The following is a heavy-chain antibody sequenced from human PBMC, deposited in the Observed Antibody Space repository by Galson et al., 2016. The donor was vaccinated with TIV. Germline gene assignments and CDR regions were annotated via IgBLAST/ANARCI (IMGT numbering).Heavy chain of an antibody. J-gene: IGHJ4*02. D-gene: IGHD6-25*01. Sequence: SLRLSCAASQFPFSDYWMNWIRQAPGKGLEWVATIKQDGSDRYYGDSVKGRFTISRDNAKRLLYLHMSSLRVEDTAVYYCAKDRGYFEGFDHWGPGTLVTVSS. CDR1: QFPFSDYW. CDR3: AKDRGYFEGFDH. V-gene: IGHV3-7*03. CDR2: IKQDGSDR.